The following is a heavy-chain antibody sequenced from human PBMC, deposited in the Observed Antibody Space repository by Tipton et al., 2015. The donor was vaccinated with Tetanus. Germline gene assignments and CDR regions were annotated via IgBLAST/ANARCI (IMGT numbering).Heavy chain of an antibody. Sequence: TLSLTCTVSGDSISTGGYYWTWIRQPPGRGLEWIGYVHYSGSTNYSPSLRSRVTLSVDTSKNQFSLKLSSVTAADTAVYYCARIGWLQQNKPAFDIWGQGTVVTVSS. CDR3: ARIGWLQQNKPAFDI. J-gene: IGHJ3*02. CDR1: GDSISTGGYY. D-gene: IGHD6-19*01. V-gene: IGHV4-61*08. CDR2: VHYSGST.